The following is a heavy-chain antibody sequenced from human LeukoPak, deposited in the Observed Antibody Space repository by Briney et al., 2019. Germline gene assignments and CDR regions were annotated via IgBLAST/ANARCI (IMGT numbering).Heavy chain of an antibody. CDR3: ARDRIQLWPDRHYYYYMDV. V-gene: IGHV1-2*02. CDR1: GYTFTGYY. Sequence: EASVKVSCKASGYTFTGYYMHWVRQAPGQGLKWMGWINPNSGGTNYAQKFQGRVTMTRDTSISTAYMELSRLRSDDTAVYYCARDRIQLWPDRHYYYYMDVWGKGTTVTVSS. D-gene: IGHD5-18*01. CDR2: INPNSGGT. J-gene: IGHJ6*03.